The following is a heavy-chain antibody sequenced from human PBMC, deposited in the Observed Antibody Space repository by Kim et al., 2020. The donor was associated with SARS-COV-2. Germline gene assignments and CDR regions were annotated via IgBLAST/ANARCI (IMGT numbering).Heavy chain of an antibody. Sequence: GGSLRLSCAASGFIFSGYAMNWVRQAPGKGLEWVSLMRSGGRSTYYADSVKGRFTISRDNSKNTLYMQMNSLRVEDTAVYYCAKDRGDFTPTRFVPWGQGTLGNVSS. CDR2: MRSGGRST. CDR3: AKDRGDFTPTRFVP. D-gene: IGHD2-21*02. J-gene: IGHJ5*02. CDR1: GFIFSGYA. V-gene: IGHV3-23*01.